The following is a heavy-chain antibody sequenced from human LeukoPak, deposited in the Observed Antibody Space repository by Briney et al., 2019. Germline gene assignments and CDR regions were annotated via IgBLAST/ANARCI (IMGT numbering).Heavy chain of an antibody. CDR3: ARDTLWFGELFRFY. J-gene: IGHJ4*02. Sequence: GGSLRLSCAASGFTVSSNYMSWVRQAPGKGLEWASVIYSGGSTYYADSVKGRFTISRDNSKNTLYLQMNSLRAEDTAVYHCARDTLWFGELFRFYWGQGTLVTVSS. V-gene: IGHV3-66*01. D-gene: IGHD3-10*01. CDR2: IYSGGST. CDR1: GFTVSSNY.